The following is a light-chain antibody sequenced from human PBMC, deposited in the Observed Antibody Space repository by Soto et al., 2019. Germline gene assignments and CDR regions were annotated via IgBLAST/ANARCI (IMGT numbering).Light chain of an antibody. V-gene: IGKV3-15*01. Sequence: EIVMTQSPATLSVSPGERATLSCRASQSVSINLAWYQEKPGQAPRLLLYGASTRATGIPARFSGGGSGTEFTLTISSLQSQDFAFYYCQQYNNWPRSFGPGTKVDIK. CDR2: GAS. CDR3: QQYNNWPRS. CDR1: QSVSIN. J-gene: IGKJ3*01.